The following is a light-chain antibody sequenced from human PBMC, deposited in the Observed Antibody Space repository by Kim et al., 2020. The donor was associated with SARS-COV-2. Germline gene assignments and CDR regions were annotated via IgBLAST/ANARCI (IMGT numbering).Light chain of an antibody. CDR3: AAWDDSLNGWV. CDR2: SNN. V-gene: IGLV1-44*01. Sequence: GQRVTISCCGSSSNIGSNTVNWYQQLPGTAPKLLIYSNNQRPAGVPDRFSGSKSGTSASLAISGLQSEDEADYDCAAWDDSLNGWVFGGGTKVTVL. CDR1: SSNIGSNT. J-gene: IGLJ3*02.